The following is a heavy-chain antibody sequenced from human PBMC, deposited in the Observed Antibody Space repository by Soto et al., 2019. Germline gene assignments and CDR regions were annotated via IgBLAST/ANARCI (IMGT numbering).Heavy chain of an antibody. D-gene: IGHD3-22*01. J-gene: IGHJ4*02. Sequence: SETLSLTCTVSGGSISSYYWSWIRQPPGKGLEWIGYIYYSGSTNYSPSLKSRVTISVDTSKSQFSLKLSSVTAADTAVYYCARLSGYYDSSGYYPTGGQGTLVTVS. CDR3: ARLSGYYDSSGYYPT. CDR2: IYYSGST. V-gene: IGHV4-59*08. CDR1: GGSISSYY.